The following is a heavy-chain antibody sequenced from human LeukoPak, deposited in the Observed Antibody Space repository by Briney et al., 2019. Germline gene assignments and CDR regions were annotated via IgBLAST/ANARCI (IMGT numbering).Heavy chain of an antibody. V-gene: IGHV4-4*02. CDR3: ARGYQLPRYYFDY. D-gene: IGHD2-2*01. CDR2: IYHSGST. J-gene: IGHJ4*02. Sequence: SGTLSLTCAVSGGSISSSNWWSWVRQPPGKGLEWIGGIYHSGSTNYNPSLKSRVTISVDKSKNQFSLKLSSVTAADTAVYYCARGYQLPRYYFDYWGQGTLVTVSS. CDR1: GGSISSSNW.